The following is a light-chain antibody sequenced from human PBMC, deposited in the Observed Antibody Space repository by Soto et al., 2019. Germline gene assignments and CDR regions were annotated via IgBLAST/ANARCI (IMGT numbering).Light chain of an antibody. V-gene: IGKV1-5*03. Sequence: DIQMTQSPSTLSASVGARVTITCRASQSISYWLAWDQQKPGKAPKLLVYKTSSLGGGVPSRFRGGGSRTAFTLSVSTLQPDGFATYYEQQYNSYTLTFGGGPYVESK. CDR1: QSISYW. CDR2: KTS. CDR3: QQYNSYTLT. J-gene: IGKJ4*01.